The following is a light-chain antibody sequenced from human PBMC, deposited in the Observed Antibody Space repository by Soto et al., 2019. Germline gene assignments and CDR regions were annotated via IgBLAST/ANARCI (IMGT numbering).Light chain of an antibody. J-gene: IGKJ1*01. V-gene: IGKV3-11*01. CDR1: QSVTNY. CDR3: QQRLNWPPG. CDR2: DAS. Sequence: EIFLTQSLDTLSLSPGERATLSCRASQSVTNYIAWYQQRPGQAPRLLIYDASNRATGVPARFSGSGSGTDFTLTISDLEPADFGLYYCQQRLNWPPGFGQGTKVDIK.